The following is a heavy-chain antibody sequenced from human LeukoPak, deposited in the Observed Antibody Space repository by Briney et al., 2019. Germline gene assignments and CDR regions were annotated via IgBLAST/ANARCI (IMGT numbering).Heavy chain of an antibody. D-gene: IGHD6-6*01. CDR3: ARDLGIAARPTFDY. V-gene: IGHV3-7*01. CDR2: INQDGSDK. Sequence: PGGSLRLSCAASGFTFSSCWMSWVRQAPGKGLEWVANINQDGSDKYYVDSVMGRFTISRDNAKNSLYLQMNSLRAEDTAVYYCARDLGIAARPTFDYWGQGTLVTVSS. J-gene: IGHJ4*02. CDR1: GFTFSSCW.